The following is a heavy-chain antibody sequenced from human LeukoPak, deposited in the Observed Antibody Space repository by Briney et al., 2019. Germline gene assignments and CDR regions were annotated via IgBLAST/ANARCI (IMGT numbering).Heavy chain of an antibody. D-gene: IGHD2-2*01. J-gene: IGHJ4*02. CDR1: GFTFSSYA. CDR3: AKARFPTNIVVVPAAPDY. Sequence: PGRSLRLSCAASGFTFSSYAMHWVRQAPGKGLEWVAVISYDGSNKYYADSVKGRFTISRDNSKNTLYLQMNSLRAEDTAVYYCAKARFPTNIVVVPAAPDYWGQGTLVTVSS. CDR2: ISYDGSNK. V-gene: IGHV3-30-3*01.